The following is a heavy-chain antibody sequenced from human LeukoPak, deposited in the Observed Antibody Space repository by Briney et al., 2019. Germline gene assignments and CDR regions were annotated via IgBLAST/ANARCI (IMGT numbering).Heavy chain of an antibody. CDR3: ARTIPDVVVTAQNNWFDP. Sequence: GGSLRLSCAASGFTFSSYSMNWVRQAPGKGPEWVSSISSSSSYIYYADSVKGRFTISRDNAKNSLYLQMNSLRAEDTAVYYCARTIPDVVVTAQNNWFDPWGQGTLVTVSS. CDR1: GFTFSSYS. D-gene: IGHD2-21*02. V-gene: IGHV3-21*01. J-gene: IGHJ5*02. CDR2: ISSSSSYI.